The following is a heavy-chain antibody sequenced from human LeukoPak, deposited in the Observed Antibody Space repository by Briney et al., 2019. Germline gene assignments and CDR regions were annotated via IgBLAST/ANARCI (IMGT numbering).Heavy chain of an antibody. V-gene: IGHV4-61*02. Sequence: SQTLSLTCTVSGGSISSGSYYWSWIRQPAGKGLEWIGRIYTSGSTNYNPSLKSRVTISVDTSKNQFSLKLSSVTAADTAVYYCARVTAYYYDSSGYVESDAFDIWGQGTMVTVSS. CDR2: IYTSGST. D-gene: IGHD3-22*01. J-gene: IGHJ3*02. CDR3: ARVTAYYYDSSGYVESDAFDI. CDR1: GGSISSGSYY.